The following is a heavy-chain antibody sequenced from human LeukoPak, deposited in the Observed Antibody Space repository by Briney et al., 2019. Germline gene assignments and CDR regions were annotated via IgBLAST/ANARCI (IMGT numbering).Heavy chain of an antibody. V-gene: IGHV6-1*01. CDR1: GDSVSSNTAA. J-gene: IGHJ6*02. D-gene: IGHD5-12*01. Sequence: SQTLSLTCAISGDSVSSNTAAWNWLRQSPARGLEWLGRTYWRSKWYYDYAASVKSRMTIRPDTSKNQFSLQLKSSTPEDTALHFCAREDSGFDWDYFGMDVWGQGTAVTVSS. CDR2: TYWRSKWYY. CDR3: AREDSGFDWDYFGMDV.